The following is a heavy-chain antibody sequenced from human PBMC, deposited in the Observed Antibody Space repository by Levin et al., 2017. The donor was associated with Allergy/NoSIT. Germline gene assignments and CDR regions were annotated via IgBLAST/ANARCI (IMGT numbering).Heavy chain of an antibody. Sequence: SETLSLTCAVYGGSFSGYYWSWIRQPPGKGLEWIGEINHSGSTNYNPSLKSRVTISVDTSKNQFSLKLSSVTAADTAVYYCARGIAVAVKGWFDPWGQGTLVTVSS. CDR2: INHSGST. V-gene: IGHV4-34*01. CDR3: ARGIAVAVKGWFDP. J-gene: IGHJ5*02. CDR1: GGSFSGYY. D-gene: IGHD6-19*01.